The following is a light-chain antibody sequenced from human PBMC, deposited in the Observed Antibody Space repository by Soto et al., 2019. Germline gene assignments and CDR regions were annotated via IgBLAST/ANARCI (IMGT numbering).Light chain of an antibody. CDR2: GNN. Sequence: QSVLTQPPSASGTPGQRVTISCSGSSSNIGYNYVYWYQQLPGTAPKLLIYGNNQRPSGVPDRFSGSKSGTSASLAISGLRSEDEADYYCAAWDDSLSGWVFGGGTKLTVL. CDR3: AAWDDSLSGWV. V-gene: IGLV1-47*01. J-gene: IGLJ3*02. CDR1: SSNIGYNY.